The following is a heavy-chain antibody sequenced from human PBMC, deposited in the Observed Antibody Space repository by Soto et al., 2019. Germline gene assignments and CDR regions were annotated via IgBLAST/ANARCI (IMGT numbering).Heavy chain of an antibody. CDR3: VRATVVVAAFVDY. D-gene: IGHD2-15*01. Sequence: PGGSLRLSCAASGFTFSSYAMHWVRQAPGKGLEWVAVISYDGSNKYYADSVKVRFTISRDNSKNTLYLQMNSLRAEDTAVYYCVRATVVVAAFVDYWGQGTRGTVSS. CDR1: GFTFSSYA. CDR2: ISYDGSNK. V-gene: IGHV3-30-3*01. J-gene: IGHJ4*02.